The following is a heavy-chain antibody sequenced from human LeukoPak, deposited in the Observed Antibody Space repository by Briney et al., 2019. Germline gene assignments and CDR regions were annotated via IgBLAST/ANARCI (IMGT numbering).Heavy chain of an antibody. CDR3: ARLTTVFDY. CDR1: GFTFSSYW. CDR2: IKQDGSEK. D-gene: IGHD4-17*01. J-gene: IGHJ4*02. V-gene: IGHV3-7*01. Sequence: PGGALRLSCEASGFTFSSYWMSWGRQAPGKGLEWVANIKQDGSEKYYVDSVKGRFTISRDNAKNSLYLQMNSLRAGERAVYCCARLTTVFDYWGQGALVTFAS.